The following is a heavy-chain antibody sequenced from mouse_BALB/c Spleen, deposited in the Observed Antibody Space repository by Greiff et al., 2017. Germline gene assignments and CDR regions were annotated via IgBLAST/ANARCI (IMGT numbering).Heavy chain of an antibody. D-gene: IGHD1-1*01. CDR1: GYTFTSYY. CDR3: TRWPIKGVVATDWYFDV. Sequence: VQLQQSGAELVKPGASVKLSCKASGYTFTSYYMYWVKQRPGQGLEWIGEINPSNGGTNFNEKFKSKATLTVDKSSSTAYMQLSSLTSEDSAVYYCTRWPIKGVVATDWYFDVWGAGTTVTVSS. CDR2: INPSNGGT. J-gene: IGHJ1*01. V-gene: IGHV1S81*02.